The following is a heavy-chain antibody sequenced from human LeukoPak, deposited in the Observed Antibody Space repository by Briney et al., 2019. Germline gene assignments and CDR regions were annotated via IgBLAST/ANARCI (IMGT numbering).Heavy chain of an antibody. D-gene: IGHD3-3*01. Sequence: ASVKVSCKASGYTFTNYYMHWVRQAPGQELEWMGIINPSGGSTSYEQKFQGRVTMTRDTSTSTVYMELSSLRSEDTAVYYCARSPRDFWSGYFYYFDYWGQGTLVTVSS. CDR1: GYTFTNYY. CDR2: INPSGGST. J-gene: IGHJ4*02. V-gene: IGHV1-46*01. CDR3: ARSPRDFWSGYFYYFDY.